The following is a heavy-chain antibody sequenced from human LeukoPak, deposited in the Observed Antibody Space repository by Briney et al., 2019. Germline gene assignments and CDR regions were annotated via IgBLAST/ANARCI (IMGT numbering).Heavy chain of an antibody. J-gene: IGHJ4*02. CDR2: ISGSGST. Sequence: GGSLRLSCAASGFSFSSYAMSWVRQAPGKGLEWVSGISGSGSTYYADSVKGRFTISRENSKNTLYLQMNSLRAEDTAVYYCAKTSYAMGYYFDYWGQGTLVTVSS. CDR3: AKTSYAMGYYFDY. CDR1: GFSFSSYA. V-gene: IGHV3-23*01. D-gene: IGHD2-2*01.